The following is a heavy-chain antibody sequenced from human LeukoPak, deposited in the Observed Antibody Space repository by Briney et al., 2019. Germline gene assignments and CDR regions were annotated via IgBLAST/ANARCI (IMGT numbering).Heavy chain of an antibody. CDR3: ARDFQASGDY. CDR2: ISGDGTIK. CDR1: GFPFSSYW. D-gene: IGHD6-19*01. J-gene: IGHJ4*02. V-gene: IGHV3-74*03. Sequence: GGSLRLSCEPSGFPFSSYWMLWVRQAPGKGLVWVSRISGDGTIKTYADSVKGRFTISRDNAKNTLYLQMNSLRGEDTAVYYCARDFQASGDYWGQGTLVTVSS.